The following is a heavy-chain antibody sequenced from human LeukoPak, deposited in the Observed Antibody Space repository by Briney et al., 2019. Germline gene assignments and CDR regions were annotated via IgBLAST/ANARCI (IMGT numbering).Heavy chain of an antibody. CDR3: AREYCSGGTCLPPT. Sequence: GGSLRLSCAASGFTFRSYSMNWVRQAPGKGLEWVSLISSSGSYIYYAGSVKGRSTISRDNAKNSLYLQMNSLRAEDTAVYYCAREYCSGGTCLPPTWGQGTLVTVSS. CDR2: ISSSGSYI. CDR1: GFTFRSYS. J-gene: IGHJ5*02. D-gene: IGHD2-15*01. V-gene: IGHV3-21*01.